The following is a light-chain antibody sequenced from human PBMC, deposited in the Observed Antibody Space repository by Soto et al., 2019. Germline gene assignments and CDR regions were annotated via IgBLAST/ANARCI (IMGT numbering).Light chain of an antibody. CDR2: DVT. V-gene: IGLV2-11*01. Sequence: QSALTQPRSVSGSPGQSVTISCTGTSSDVGAYNYVSWYQQHPDKAPKLIIYDVTERPSGVPDRFSGSKSGNTASLTISGLQAEDEADYYCCSYAGSYTYWVFGGGTKVTVL. J-gene: IGLJ3*02. CDR1: SSDVGAYNY. CDR3: CSYAGSYTYWV.